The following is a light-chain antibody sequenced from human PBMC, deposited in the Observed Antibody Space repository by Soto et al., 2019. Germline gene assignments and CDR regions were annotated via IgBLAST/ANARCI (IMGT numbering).Light chain of an antibody. CDR2: DAS. Sequence: DIQMTQSPSTLSASVGDRVTITCRASQSISSWLAWYQQKPGKAPKLLIYDASSLESGVPSRFSGSGSGTEFTLTISSLQPDDFATDYCQQYNSYSLTFGVGTKVEIK. CDR1: QSISSW. CDR3: QQYNSYSLT. V-gene: IGKV1-5*01. J-gene: IGKJ4*01.